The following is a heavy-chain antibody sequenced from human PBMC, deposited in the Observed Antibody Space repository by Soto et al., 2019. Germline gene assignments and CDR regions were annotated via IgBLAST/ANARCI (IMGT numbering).Heavy chain of an antibody. Sequence: GGSLRLSCADSGFTFSYYYMSWIRQSPGKGPEWVSYISSSDTIISYADSVKGRFTISRDNAKNSLYLQMNSLRAEDTAVYYCARDLGYYDSSGYFDYWGQGTLVTVSS. J-gene: IGHJ4*02. CDR2: ISSSDTII. CDR1: GFTFSYYY. D-gene: IGHD3-22*01. V-gene: IGHV3-11*01. CDR3: ARDLGYYDSSGYFDY.